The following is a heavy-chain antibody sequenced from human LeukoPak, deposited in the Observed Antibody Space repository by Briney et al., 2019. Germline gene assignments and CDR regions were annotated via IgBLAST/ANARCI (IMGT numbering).Heavy chain of an antibody. CDR2: ISSSSSYI. CDR3: ARDNSYYYGSGFDY. Sequence: GGSLRLSCAASGFTFSSYSMTWVRQAPGKGLEWVSSISSSSSYIYYADSVKGRFTISKDNAKNSLYLQMNSLRAEDTAVCYCARDNSYYYGSGFDYWGQGTLVTVSS. D-gene: IGHD3-10*01. J-gene: IGHJ4*02. CDR1: GFTFSSYS. V-gene: IGHV3-21*01.